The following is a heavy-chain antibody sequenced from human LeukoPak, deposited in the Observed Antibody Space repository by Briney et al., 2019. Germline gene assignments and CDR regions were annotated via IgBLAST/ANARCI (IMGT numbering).Heavy chain of an antibody. V-gene: IGHV3-43*02. J-gene: IGHJ4*02. CDR3: AKDYTDYYDSSGLLSGY. CDR1: GFTFDDYA. Sequence: VGSLRLSCAASGFTFDDYAMHWVRQAPGKGLEWVSLISGDGGSTYYADSVKGRFTISRDNSKNSLYLQMNSLRTEDTALYYCAKDYTDYYDSSGLLSGYWGQGTLVTVSS. D-gene: IGHD3-22*01. CDR2: ISGDGGST.